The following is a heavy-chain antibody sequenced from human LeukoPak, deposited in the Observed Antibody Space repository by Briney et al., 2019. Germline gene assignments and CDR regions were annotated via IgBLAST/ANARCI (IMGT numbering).Heavy chain of an antibody. V-gene: IGHV3-30*03. J-gene: IGHJ4*02. CDR3: ARGGEYSSGWYGDY. Sequence: GGSLRLSCAASGFTFSSYGMHWVRQAPGKGLEWVAVISYDGSNKDYADSVKGRFTISRDNSKNTLYLQMNSLRAEDTAVYYCARGGEYSSGWYGDYWGQGTLVTVSS. CDR2: ISYDGSNK. D-gene: IGHD6-19*01. CDR1: GFTFSSYG.